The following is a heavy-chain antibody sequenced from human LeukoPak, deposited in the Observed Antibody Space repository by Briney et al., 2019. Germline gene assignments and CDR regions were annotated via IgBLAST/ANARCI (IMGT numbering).Heavy chain of an antibody. CDR2: ISGRGGST. J-gene: IGHJ4*02. CDR3: AKVGGYSYGSQYYFDY. CDR1: GFTFSSNA. V-gene: IGHV3-23*01. D-gene: IGHD5-18*01. Sequence: PGGSLRLSCAASGFTFSSNAMSWVRQAPGKGLEWVSGISGRGGSTYYADSVKGRFTISRDNSKNTLYLQMNSLRAEDTAVYYCAKVGGYSYGSQYYFDYWGQGTLVTVSS.